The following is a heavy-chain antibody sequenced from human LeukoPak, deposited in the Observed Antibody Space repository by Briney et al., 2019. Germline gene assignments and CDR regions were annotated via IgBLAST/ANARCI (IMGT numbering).Heavy chain of an antibody. CDR2: ISTSGSNI. CDR1: GFTSSNYN. V-gene: IGHV3-48*01. Sequence: GGSLRLSCEVSGFTSSNYNMNWVRQAPGKGLEWVSYISTSGSNIYYADSVKGRFTIPRDNAKNSLYLQMNSLRPEDTAVYYCASPRFYNYDSLDYWGQGTLVTVSS. J-gene: IGHJ4*02. CDR3: ASPRFYNYDSLDY. D-gene: IGHD5-24*01.